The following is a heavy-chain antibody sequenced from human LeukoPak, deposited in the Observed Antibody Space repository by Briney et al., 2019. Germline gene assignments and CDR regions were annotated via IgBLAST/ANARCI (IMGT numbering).Heavy chain of an antibody. V-gene: IGHV3-74*01. CDR1: GFTFSNYG. CDR2: INTDGSSK. J-gene: IGHJ3*02. CDR3: ARETTGCLDI. D-gene: IGHD1-1*01. Sequence: QAGGSLRLSCAASGFTFSNYGMHWVRQAPGKGLVWVSRINTDGSSKAYADFVKGRFTISRDNAKNTLYLQMNSLRVEDTAVYYCARETTGCLDIWGQGTMVTVSS.